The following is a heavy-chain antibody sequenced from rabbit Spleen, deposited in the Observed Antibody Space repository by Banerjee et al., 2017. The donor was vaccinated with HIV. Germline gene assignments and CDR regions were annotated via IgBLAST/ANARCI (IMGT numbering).Heavy chain of an antibody. CDR2: IYSGDGTK. V-gene: IGHV1S45*01. CDR3: ARDLIGIIGWNFYL. J-gene: IGHJ3*01. D-gene: IGHD1-1*01. Sequence: QQQLEESGGGLVKPGASLTLTCTASGFSFSGSYWICWVRQAPGKGPEWVACIYSGDGTKYYASWAKGRFTISKTSSITVTLQMTSLTAADTATYFCARDLIGIIGWNFYLWGQGTLVTVS. CDR1: GFSFSGSYW.